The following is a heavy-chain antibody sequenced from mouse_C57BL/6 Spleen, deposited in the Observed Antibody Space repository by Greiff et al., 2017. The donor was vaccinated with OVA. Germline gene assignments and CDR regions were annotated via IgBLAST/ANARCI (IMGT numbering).Heavy chain of an antibody. V-gene: IGHV3-6*01. CDR3: ARGDYDEGMDY. CDR1: GYSITSGYY. D-gene: IGHD2-4*01. Sequence: VQLKELGPGLVKPSQSLSLTCSVTGYSITSGYYWNWIRQFPGNKLEWMGYISYDGSNNYNPSLKNRISITRDTSKNQFFLKLNSVTTEDTATYYCARGDYDEGMDYWGQGTSVTVSS. J-gene: IGHJ4*01. CDR2: ISYDGSN.